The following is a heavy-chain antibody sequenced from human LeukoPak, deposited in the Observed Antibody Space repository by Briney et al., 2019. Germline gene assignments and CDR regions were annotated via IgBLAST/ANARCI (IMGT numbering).Heavy chain of an antibody. Sequence: GGSLRLSCAASGFTVSNNYMSWVRQAPGKGLEWVSLIYDGGGTYYADSVKGRFTISRDNSKNTLYLQINSLRAEDTAVYYCARGEGGYDSNFDFWGQGTLVTVSS. CDR2: IYDGGGT. CDR3: ARGEGGYDSNFDF. J-gene: IGHJ4*02. D-gene: IGHD5-12*01. V-gene: IGHV3-53*01. CDR1: GFTVSNNY.